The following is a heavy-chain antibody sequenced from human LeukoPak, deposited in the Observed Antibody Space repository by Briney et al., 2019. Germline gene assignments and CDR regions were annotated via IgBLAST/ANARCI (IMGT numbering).Heavy chain of an antibody. CDR2: ISAYNGNT. CDR3: AAQSNPYYDFWSGYYTGERSNDY. V-gene: IGHV1-18*01. J-gene: IGHJ4*02. Sequence: GASVKVSCKASSYTFTSYGISWVRQAPGQGLEWMGWISAYNGNTNYAQKLQGRVTMTTDTSTSTAYMELRSLRSDDTAVYYCAAQSNPYYDFWSGYYTGERSNDYWGQGTLVTVSS. D-gene: IGHD3-3*01. CDR1: SYTFTSYG.